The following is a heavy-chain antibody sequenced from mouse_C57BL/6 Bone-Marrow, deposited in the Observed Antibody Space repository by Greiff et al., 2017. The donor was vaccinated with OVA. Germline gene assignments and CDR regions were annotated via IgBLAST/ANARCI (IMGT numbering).Heavy chain of an antibody. J-gene: IGHJ2*01. V-gene: IGHV1-63*01. D-gene: IGHD3-1*01. CDR2: IYPGGGYT. CDR1: GYTFTNYW. Sequence: VQLQQSGAELVRPGTSVKMSCKASGYTFTNYWIGWAKQRPGHGLEWIGDIYPGGGYTNYNEKFKGKATLTADKSSSTAYMQFSSLTSEDSAIYYYARSGGYSFDYWGQGTTLTVSS. CDR3: ARSGGYSFDY.